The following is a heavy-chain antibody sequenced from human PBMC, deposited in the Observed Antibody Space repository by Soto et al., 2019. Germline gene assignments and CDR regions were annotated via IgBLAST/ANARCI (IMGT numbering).Heavy chain of an antibody. V-gene: IGHV3-48*01. D-gene: IGHD3-22*01. CDR2: IGIGSSTK. Sequence: GGSLRLSCAASGFTFRNYGMNWVRQAPGKGLEWVSYIGIGSSTKYYAGSVKGRFTISRDNAKNSLYLQMNSLRAEDTAVYYCERVGNDSSGYETPFDYWGQGNLVTVSS. J-gene: IGHJ4*02. CDR1: GFTFRNYG. CDR3: ERVGNDSSGYETPFDY.